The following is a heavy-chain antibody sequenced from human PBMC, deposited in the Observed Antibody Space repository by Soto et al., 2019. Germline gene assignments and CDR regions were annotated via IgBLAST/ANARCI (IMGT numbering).Heavy chain of an antibody. CDR2: IKSKTDGGTT. D-gene: IGHD6-13*01. J-gene: IGHJ6*02. CDR1: GFTFSNAW. CDR3: TTALGQYSSSWYCYYGMDV. V-gene: IGHV3-15*07. Sequence: GGSLRLSCAASGFTFSNAWMNWVRQAPGKGLEWVGRIKSKTDGGTTDYAAPVKGRFTISRDDSKNTLYLQMNSLKTEDTAVYYCTTALGQYSSSWYCYYGMDVWGQGTTVTVSS.